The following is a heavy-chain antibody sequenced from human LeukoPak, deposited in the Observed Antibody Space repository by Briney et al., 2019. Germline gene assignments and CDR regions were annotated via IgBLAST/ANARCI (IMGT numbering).Heavy chain of an antibody. J-gene: IGHJ6*03. V-gene: IGHV3-21*01. D-gene: IGHD1-14*01. CDR2: ISASGSYK. Sequence: PGGSLRLSCAASGFTLNSYTNNWVRQAPGKGLEWVSSISASGSYKYFAASVRGRFTVSRDNAKNSLYLQMDSLRAEDTAVYYSARASEYYFHMDVWGKGTTVTVSS. CDR1: GFTLNSYT. CDR3: ARASEYYFHMDV.